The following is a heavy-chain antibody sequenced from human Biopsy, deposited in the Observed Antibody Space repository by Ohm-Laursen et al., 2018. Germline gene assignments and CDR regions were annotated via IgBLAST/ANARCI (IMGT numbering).Heavy chain of an antibody. CDR3: ARVGAGAPSIDYFDY. J-gene: IGHJ4*02. Sequence: TLSLTYTVSGGSNGSFFWSWIRQPPGKGLEWIGYIYYSGSTNYNTALRSRVTISVDKSKNQFSLELSSVTAADTAVYYCARVGAGAPSIDYFDYWGQGALVTVSS. D-gene: IGHD1-26*01. CDR1: GGSNGSFF. CDR2: IYYSGST. V-gene: IGHV4-59*12.